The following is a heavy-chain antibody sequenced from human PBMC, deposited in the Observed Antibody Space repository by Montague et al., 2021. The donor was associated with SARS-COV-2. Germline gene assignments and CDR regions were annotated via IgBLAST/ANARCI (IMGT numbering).Heavy chain of an antibody. J-gene: IGHJ2*01. CDR1: GFSVSTSGLC. CDR2: IDWDDDT. CDR3: ARIPEYSSGGGPDWYFDL. Sequence: PALVKPTQTLTLTCTFSGFSVSTSGLCVSWIRQPPGKALEWLALIDWDDDTYYSTSLKTRLAISKDTSKNQEVLTMTDMDPVDTGTYYCARIPEYSSGGGPDWYFDLWGRGTLVTVSS. D-gene: IGHD6-19*01. V-gene: IGHV2-70*01.